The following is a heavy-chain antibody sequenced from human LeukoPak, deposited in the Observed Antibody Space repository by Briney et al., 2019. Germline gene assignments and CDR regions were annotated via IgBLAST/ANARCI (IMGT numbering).Heavy chain of an antibody. D-gene: IGHD3-10*01. Sequence: ASVKVSCKASGYTFNSYGISWVRQAPGQGLEWMGWISAYNGNTNYAQKLQGRVTMTTDTSTSTAYMELRSLRSDDTAVYYCARDHYYGSGSYYNVVGYWGQGTLVTVSS. J-gene: IGHJ4*02. V-gene: IGHV1-18*01. CDR1: GYTFNSYG. CDR2: ISAYNGNT. CDR3: ARDHYYGSGSYYNVVGY.